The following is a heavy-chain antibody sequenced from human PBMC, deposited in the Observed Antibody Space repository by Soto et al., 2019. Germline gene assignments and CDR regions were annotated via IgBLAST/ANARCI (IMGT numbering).Heavy chain of an antibody. V-gene: IGHV1-69*13. CDR3: ASTKVGATAEDFDY. Sequence: ASVKVSCKASGGTFSSYAISWVRQAPGQGPEWMGGIIPIFGTANYAQKFQGRVTITADESTSTAYMELSSLRSEDTAVYYCASTKVGATAEDFDYWGQGTLVTVSS. D-gene: IGHD1-26*01. J-gene: IGHJ4*02. CDR1: GGTFSSYA. CDR2: IIPIFGTA.